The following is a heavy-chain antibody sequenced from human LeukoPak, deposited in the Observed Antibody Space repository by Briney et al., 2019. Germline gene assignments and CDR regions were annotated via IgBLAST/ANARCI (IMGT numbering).Heavy chain of an antibody. CDR3: ARASYYYGSGSQYYYYGMDV. Sequence: ASVKVSCKASGYTFTSYGISWVRQAPGQGLEWVGWISAYNGNTNYAQKLQGRVTMTTDTSTSTAYMELRSLRSDDTAVYYCARASYYYGSGSQYYYYGMDVWGQGTTVTVSS. D-gene: IGHD3-10*01. V-gene: IGHV1-18*01. CDR2: ISAYNGNT. J-gene: IGHJ6*02. CDR1: GYTFTSYG.